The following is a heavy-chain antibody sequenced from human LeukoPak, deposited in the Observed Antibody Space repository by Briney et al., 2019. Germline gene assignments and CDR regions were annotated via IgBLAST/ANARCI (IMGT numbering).Heavy chain of an antibody. D-gene: IGHD3-22*01. J-gene: IGHJ4*02. CDR1: GFTFSSYS. CDR2: ISSGGSSI. V-gene: IGHV3-48*04. CDR3: ARVFREYYYDSSGYYSDY. Sequence: GGSLRLSCAASGFTFSSYSMNWVRQAPGKGLEWVSYISSGGSSIYYADSVKGRFTISTDNAKNSLYLQMNSLRAEDTAVYYCARVFREYYYDSSGYYSDYWGQGTLVTVSS.